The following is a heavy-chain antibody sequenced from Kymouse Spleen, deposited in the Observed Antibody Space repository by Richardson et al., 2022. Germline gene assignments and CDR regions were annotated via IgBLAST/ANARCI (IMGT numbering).Heavy chain of an antibody. CDR3: ARDSYSGSYYYYYYGMDV. J-gene: IGHJ6*02. D-gene: IGHD1-26*01. CDR1: GFTFSSYW. CDR2: INSDGSST. Sequence: EVQLVESGGGLVQPGGSLRLSCAASGFTFSSYWMHWVRQAPGKGLVWVSRINSDGSSTSYADSVKGRFTISRDNAKNTLYLQMNSLRAEDTAVYYCARDSYSGSYYYYYYGMDVWGQGTTVTVSS. V-gene: IGHV3-74*01.